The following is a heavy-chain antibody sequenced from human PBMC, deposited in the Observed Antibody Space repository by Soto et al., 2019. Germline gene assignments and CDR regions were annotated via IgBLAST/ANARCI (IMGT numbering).Heavy chain of an antibody. V-gene: IGHV3-30-3*01. CDR1: GFTFSSYA. J-gene: IGHJ4*02. Sequence: QVQLVESGGGVVQPGRSLRLSCAASGFTFSSYAMHWVRQAPGKGLEWVAVISYDGSNKYYADSVKGRFTISRDNSKNTLYLQMNRLRAEDTAVYYCARDHLPSLYSSSWYPHYWGQGTLVTVSS. D-gene: IGHD6-13*01. CDR3: ARDHLPSLYSSSWYPHY. CDR2: ISYDGSNK.